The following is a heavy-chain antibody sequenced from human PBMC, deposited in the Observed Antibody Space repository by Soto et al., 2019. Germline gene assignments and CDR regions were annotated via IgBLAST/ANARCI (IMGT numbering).Heavy chain of an antibody. V-gene: IGHV3-23*01. CDR1: GFTFSSYA. J-gene: IGHJ6*02. Sequence: GGSLRLSCAASGFTFSSYAMSWVRQAPGKGLEWVSAISGSGGSTYYADSVKGRFTISRDNSKNTLYLQMNSLRPEDTAVYYCAKSPNYYYYYGMDVWGQGTTVTVSS. CDR3: AKSPNYYYYYGMDV. CDR2: ISGSGGST.